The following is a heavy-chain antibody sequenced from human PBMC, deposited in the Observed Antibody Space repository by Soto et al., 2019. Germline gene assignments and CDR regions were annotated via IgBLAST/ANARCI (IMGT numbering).Heavy chain of an antibody. D-gene: IGHD6-13*01. CDR2: IDPSDSYT. V-gene: IGHV5-10-1*01. CDR1: GYSFTSYW. CDR3: ARHPEGYSSSWNWFDP. J-gene: IGHJ5*02. Sequence: PRESLKISCKGSGYSFTSYWISWVRQMPGKGLEWMGRIDPSDSYTNYSPSFQGHVTISADKSISTAYLQWSSLKASDTAMYYCARHPEGYSSSWNWFDPWGQGTLVTV.